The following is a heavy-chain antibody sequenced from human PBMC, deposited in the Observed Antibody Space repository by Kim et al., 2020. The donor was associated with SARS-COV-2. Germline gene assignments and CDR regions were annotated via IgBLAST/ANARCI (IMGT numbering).Heavy chain of an antibody. J-gene: IGHJ5*02. CDR3: ARGGVAIPHVMFS. D-gene: IGHD3-10*02. Sequence: GGSLRLSCATSGFTLNKSGMHWVRQAPGKGLEWVALLLADGSTSYYADSVKGRFTISRADYKSTVLLHLSSLRVEDTGLYYCARGGVAIPHVMFSWGQGTLVSVSS. CDR1: GFTLNKSG. CDR2: LLADGSTS. V-gene: IGHV3-30*12.